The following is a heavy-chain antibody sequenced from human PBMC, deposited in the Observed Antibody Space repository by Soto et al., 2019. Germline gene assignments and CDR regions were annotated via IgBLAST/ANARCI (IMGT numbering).Heavy chain of an antibody. V-gene: IGHV1-69*06. Sequence: SVKVSCKASGGTFSSYAISWVRQAPGQGLEWMGGIIPIFGTANYAQKFQGRVTITADKSTSTAYMELSSLRSEDTAVYYCARIAYSSSWCPKEYYYYGMDVWGQGTTVTVSS. CDR2: IIPIFGTA. CDR3: ARIAYSSSWCPKEYYYYGMDV. D-gene: IGHD6-13*01. J-gene: IGHJ6*02. CDR1: GGTFSSYA.